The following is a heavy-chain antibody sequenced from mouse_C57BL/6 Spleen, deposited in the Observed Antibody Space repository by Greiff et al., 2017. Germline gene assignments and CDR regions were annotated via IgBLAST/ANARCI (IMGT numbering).Heavy chain of an antibody. CDR1: GFTFSNYW. D-gene: IGHD1-1*01. CDR3: TGPTVVARYYFDY. Sequence: EVQRVESGGGLVQPGGSMKLSCVASGFTFSNYWMNWVRQSPEKGLEWVAQIRLKSDNYATHYAESVKGRFTISRDDSKSSVYLQMNNLRAEDTGIYYCTGPTVVARYYFDYWGQGTTLTVSS. CDR2: IRLKSDNYAT. V-gene: IGHV6-3*01. J-gene: IGHJ2*01.